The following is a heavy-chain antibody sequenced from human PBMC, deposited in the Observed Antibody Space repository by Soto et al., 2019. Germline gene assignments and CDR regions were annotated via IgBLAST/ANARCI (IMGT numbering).Heavy chain of an antibody. D-gene: IGHD6-19*01. V-gene: IGHV1-2*02. CDR1: GYTFTDYY. Sequence: GVAVKVSCKASGYTFTDYYMHWVRQAPGQGLEWMGWINPTSGGTSYAQNFQGRVTMTRDTSISTAYMELSRLSSDDTAVYYCSRASAVAGGSSNSLPNDYWGQGTLVTVSS. CDR2: INPTSGGT. CDR3: SRASAVAGGSSNSLPNDY. J-gene: IGHJ4*02.